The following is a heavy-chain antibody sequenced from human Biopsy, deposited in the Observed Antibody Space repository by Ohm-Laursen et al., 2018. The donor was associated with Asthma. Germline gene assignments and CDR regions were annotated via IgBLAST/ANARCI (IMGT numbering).Heavy chain of an antibody. CDR3: ARDFAIGSGSPFHF. J-gene: IGHJ4*01. CDR2: ISGVSRYK. D-gene: IGHD3-10*01. Sequence: SLRLSCAASGFDFIDYTMNWARQAPGKGLEWVSSISGVSRYKYYSDSLRGRVTISRDNAKRTLHLQMSSLRVEDTAVYFCARDFAIGSGSPFHFWGPGTLVTVSS. V-gene: IGHV3-21*01. CDR1: GFDFIDYT.